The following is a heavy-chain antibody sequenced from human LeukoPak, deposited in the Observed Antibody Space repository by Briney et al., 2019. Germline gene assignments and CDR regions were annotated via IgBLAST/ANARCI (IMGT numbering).Heavy chain of an antibody. D-gene: IGHD3-16*02. V-gene: IGHV1-18*01. CDR1: GYTFTSYG. CDR2: ISAYNGNT. CDR3: ARSYRSRGFDY. Sequence: VASVKVSCKASGYTFTSYGISWVRQAPGQGLEWMGWISAYNGNTNYAQKFQGRVTMTTDTSTSTAYMELRNLRSDDTAVYYCARSYRSRGFDYWGQGTLVTVSS. J-gene: IGHJ4*02.